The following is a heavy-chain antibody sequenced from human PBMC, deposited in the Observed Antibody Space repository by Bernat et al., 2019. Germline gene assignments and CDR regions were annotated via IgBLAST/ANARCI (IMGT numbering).Heavy chain of an antibody. CDR2: ISGSGGTT. J-gene: IGHJ4*02. CDR1: GFTFSSYA. D-gene: IGHD5-12*01. V-gene: IGHV3-23*01. Sequence: EVQLLESGGGLVQPGGSLRLSCAASGFTFSSYAMTWVRQAPGKGLEGVSTISGSGGTTSYADSVRGRFTISRDNSKNTLYLQMNSLRAEDTAVYYCARDNSGPLDYWGQGTLVTVSS. CDR3: ARDNSGPLDY.